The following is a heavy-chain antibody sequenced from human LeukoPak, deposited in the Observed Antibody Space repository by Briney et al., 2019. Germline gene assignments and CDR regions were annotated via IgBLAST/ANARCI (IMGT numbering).Heavy chain of an antibody. CDR1: GGTFSSYA. V-gene: IGHV1-69*04. D-gene: IGHD2-15*01. Sequence: SVKVSCKASGGTFSSYAISWVRRAPGQGLEWMGRIIPILGIANYAQKFQGRVTITADKSTSTAYMELSSLRSEDTAVYYCASGRVVVAAYYFDYWGQGTLVTVSS. J-gene: IGHJ4*02. CDR2: IIPILGIA. CDR3: ASGRVVVAAYYFDY.